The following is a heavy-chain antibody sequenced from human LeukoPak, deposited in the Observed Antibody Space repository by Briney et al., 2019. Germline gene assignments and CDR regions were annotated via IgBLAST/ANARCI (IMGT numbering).Heavy chain of an antibody. D-gene: IGHD1-26*01. V-gene: IGHV7-4-1*02. CDR3: ARLYGAFDY. J-gene: IGHJ4*02. CDR1: GYTVTHYA. CDR2: INTNTGNS. Sequence: ASVKVSCKASGYTVTHYAMNWVRQAPGQGLEWMGWINTNTGNSTYAQGFIGRFVFSLDTSVSTAYLQISSLEAEDTAIYYCARLYGAFDYWGQGTLVTVSS.